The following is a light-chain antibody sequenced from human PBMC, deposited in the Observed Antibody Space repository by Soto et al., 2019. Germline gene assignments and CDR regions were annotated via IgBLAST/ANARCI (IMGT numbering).Light chain of an antibody. CDR1: SSDVGYYNY. V-gene: IGLV2-14*01. CDR3: SSCTSSSTYV. Sequence: QFALTQPASVSGSPGQSIAISCTGTSSDVGYYNYVSWYQQHPGKAPKVMIYDVNNRPSGVSDRFSGSKSGNTASLTISGLQAEDEADYYCSSCTSSSTYVFGTGTKLTVL. J-gene: IGLJ1*01. CDR2: DVN.